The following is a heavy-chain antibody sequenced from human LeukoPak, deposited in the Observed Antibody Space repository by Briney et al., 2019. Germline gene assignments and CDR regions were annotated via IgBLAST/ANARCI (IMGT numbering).Heavy chain of an antibody. CDR3: ARDKVVGASRFEY. V-gene: IGHV3-7*01. D-gene: IGHD1-26*01. CDR1: GFTFSSYW. J-gene: IGHJ4*02. CDR2: IKQDGSEK. Sequence: PGGSLRLSCAASGFTFSSYWMSWVRQAPGKGLEWVANIKQDGSEKYYVDSVKGRFTISRDNAKNLVYLQLNSLRVEDTAVYYCARDKVVGASRFEYWGQGTQVMVSS.